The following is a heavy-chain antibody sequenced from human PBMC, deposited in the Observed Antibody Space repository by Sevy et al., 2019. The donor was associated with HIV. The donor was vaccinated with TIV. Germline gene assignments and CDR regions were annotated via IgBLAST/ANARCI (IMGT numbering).Heavy chain of an antibody. J-gene: IGHJ3*02. D-gene: IGHD2-2*01. Sequence: GGSLRLSCAASGFTFSGYTLHWVRQAPGKGLEWVAVISFDGSNKYYVDSVKGRFTIARDNSKNTLYLQMNSLRLEDTAVYYCARGGWDIVVVPAAFDIWGQGTMVTVSS. CDR3: ARGGWDIVVVPAAFDI. V-gene: IGHV3-30-3*01. CDR2: ISFDGSNK. CDR1: GFTFSGYT.